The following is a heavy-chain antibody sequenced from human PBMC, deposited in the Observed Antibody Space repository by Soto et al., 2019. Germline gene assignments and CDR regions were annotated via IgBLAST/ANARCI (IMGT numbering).Heavy chain of an antibody. CDR1: GGSISSGGYY. Sequence: QVQLQESGPGLVKPSQTLSLTCTVSGGSISSGGYYWSWIRQHPGKGLEWIGYIYYSGSTYYNPSLQSRVTISVDTSKNNFSLKLSSVTAADTAVYYCARGAGIAARTIYDYWGQGTLVTVSS. V-gene: IGHV4-31*03. D-gene: IGHD6-6*01. CDR2: IYYSGST. J-gene: IGHJ4*02. CDR3: ARGAGIAARTIYDY.